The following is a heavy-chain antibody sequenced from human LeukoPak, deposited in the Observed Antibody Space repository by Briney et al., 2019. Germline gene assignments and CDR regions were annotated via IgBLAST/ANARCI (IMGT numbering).Heavy chain of an antibody. V-gene: IGHV3-30*18. J-gene: IGHJ6*03. CDR3: AKPGGGGPSRLSYYCIDV. CDR1: GFIFSNYA. CDR2: MSYDGSNK. Sequence: GGSLRLFCAASGFIFSNYALHWVRQAPGKGLEWVALMSYDGSNKYYADSVKGRFTISRDNSKNTLYLQMNRLTAEDTAVYYCAKPGGGGPSRLSYYCIDVWGKGTTVIVSS. D-gene: IGHD3-16*01.